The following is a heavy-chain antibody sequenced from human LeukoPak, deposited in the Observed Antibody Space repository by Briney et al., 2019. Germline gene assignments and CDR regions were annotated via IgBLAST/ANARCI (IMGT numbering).Heavy chain of an antibody. CDR3: ARGYDY. D-gene: IGHD3-22*01. CDR1: GGSIIGSTSY. CDR2: INYSGST. Sequence: PSETLSHTCTVSGGSIIGSTSYWGWIRQPPGKGLDWIGIINYSGSTYYNPSLRSRVTISVDTSKNQFSLKLNSVTASDTAVNYCARGYDYWGRGTLVTVSS. J-gene: IGHJ4*02. V-gene: IGHV4-39*01.